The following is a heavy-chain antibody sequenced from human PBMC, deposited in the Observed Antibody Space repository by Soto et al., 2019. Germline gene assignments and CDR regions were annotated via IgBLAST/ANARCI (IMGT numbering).Heavy chain of an antibody. J-gene: IGHJ4*02. V-gene: IGHV3-30-3*01. D-gene: IGHD3-16*02. Sequence: QAHLVESGGGVVQPGRSLRLSCVASGFNFKAYGMHWVRQAPGKGLEWVAVISTDGTNQHHADSVKGRFTISRDNFKNTVYLQMNSLRPEDAAVYFCAFGGGDLSLTPFDYWGQGTLVTVSS. CDR2: ISTDGTNQ. CDR3: AFGGGDLSLTPFDY. CDR1: GFNFKAYG.